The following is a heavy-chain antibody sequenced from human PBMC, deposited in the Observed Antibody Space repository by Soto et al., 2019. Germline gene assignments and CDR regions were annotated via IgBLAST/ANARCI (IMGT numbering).Heavy chain of an antibody. CDR1: GGSISSYY. CDR3: ARDSYYDFWSGYSGYYYGMDV. CDR2: IYYSGST. D-gene: IGHD3-3*01. V-gene: IGHV4-59*01. Sequence: SETLSLTCTVSGGSISSYYWSWIRQPPGKGLEWIGYIYYSGSTNYNPSLKSRVTISVDTSKNQFSLKLSSVTAADTAVYYCARDSYYDFWSGYSGYYYGMDVWGQGTTVTVSS. J-gene: IGHJ6*02.